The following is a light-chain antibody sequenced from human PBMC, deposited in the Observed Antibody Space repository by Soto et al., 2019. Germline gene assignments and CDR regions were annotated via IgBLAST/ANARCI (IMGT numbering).Light chain of an antibody. CDR1: QRVSSY. J-gene: IGKJ4*01. CDR2: DPS. Sequence: EIVLTQSPATLYLSPGERASLSCRASQRVSSYLAWYQQNPGQAPRPPIYDPSNRATGIPARFSGSGSGTDFTLTISSLEPEDFAVYYCQQRSNLPLTFGGGTKVEIK. CDR3: QQRSNLPLT. V-gene: IGKV3-11*01.